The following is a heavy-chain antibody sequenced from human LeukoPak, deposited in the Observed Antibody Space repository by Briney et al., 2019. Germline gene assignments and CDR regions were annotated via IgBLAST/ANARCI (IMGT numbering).Heavy chain of an antibody. D-gene: IGHD4-17*01. CDR1: GGSISSGGYY. V-gene: IGHV4-61*02. J-gene: IGHJ3*02. Sequence: SETLSLTCTVSGGSISSGGYYWRWIRQPAGKGLEWIGRIYTSGSTNYDPSLKSRVTISVDTSKNQFSLKLSSVTAADTAVYYCASVGLLYGDPTGDDIWGQGTMVTVSS. CDR2: IYTSGST. CDR3: ASVGLLYGDPTGDDI.